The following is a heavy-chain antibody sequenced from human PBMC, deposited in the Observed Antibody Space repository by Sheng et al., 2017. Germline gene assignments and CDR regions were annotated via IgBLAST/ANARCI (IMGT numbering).Heavy chain of an antibody. CDR3: ARLHDNSGSDYYYYMDV. V-gene: IGHV4-39*01. J-gene: IGHJ6*03. CDR1: GGSISSSSYY. D-gene: IGHD3-22*01. CDR2: IYYSGST. Sequence: QLQLQESGPGLVKPSETLSLTCTVSGGSISSSSYYWGWIRQPPGKGLEWIGSIYYSGSTYYNPSLKSRVTISVDTSKNQFSLKLSSVTAADTAVYYCARLHDNSGSDYYYYMDVWGKGTTVTV.